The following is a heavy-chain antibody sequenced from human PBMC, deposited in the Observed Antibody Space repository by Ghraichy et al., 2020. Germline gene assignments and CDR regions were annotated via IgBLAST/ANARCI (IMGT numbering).Heavy chain of an antibody. CDR1: GFTFGDYA. J-gene: IGHJ6*03. CDR2: IRSKAYGGTT. CDR3: TREGRGSGSRGYYYYYMDV. V-gene: IGHV3-49*03. Sequence: GGSLRLSCTASGFTFGDYAMSWFRQAPGKGLEWVGFIRSKAYGGTTEYAASVKGRFTISRDDSKSIAYLQMNSLKTEDTAVYYCTREGRGSGSRGYYYYYMDVWGKGTTVTVSS. D-gene: IGHD6-19*01.